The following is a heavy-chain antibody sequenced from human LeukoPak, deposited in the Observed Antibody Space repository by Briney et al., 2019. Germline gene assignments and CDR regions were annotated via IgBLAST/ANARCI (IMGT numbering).Heavy chain of an antibody. CDR2: IYYSGST. V-gene: IGHV4-59*01. J-gene: IGHJ3*02. CDR3: ARSDYYDSSGYYGGIDI. CDR1: GGSISSYY. Sequence: SETLSLTCTVSGGSISSYYWSWIRQPPGKGLEWIGYIYYSGSTNYNPSRKSRVTISVDTSKNQFSLKLSSVTAADTAVYYCARSDYYDSSGYYGGIDIWGQGTMVTVSS. D-gene: IGHD3-22*01.